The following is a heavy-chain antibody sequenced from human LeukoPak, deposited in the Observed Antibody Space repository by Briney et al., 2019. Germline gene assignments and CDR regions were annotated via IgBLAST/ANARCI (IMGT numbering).Heavy chain of an antibody. CDR2: IKQDGSEK. D-gene: IGHD2-15*01. Sequence: GGSLRLSCVVSGFTLSSHWMSWVRQAPGKGLEWVANIKQDGSEKYYVDSVKGRFTISRDNSKNTLYLQMNSLRAEDTAVYYCARERYCSGGSCYQEFDYWGQGTLVTVSS. CDR1: GFTLSSHW. J-gene: IGHJ4*02. CDR3: ARERYCSGGSCYQEFDY. V-gene: IGHV3-7*01.